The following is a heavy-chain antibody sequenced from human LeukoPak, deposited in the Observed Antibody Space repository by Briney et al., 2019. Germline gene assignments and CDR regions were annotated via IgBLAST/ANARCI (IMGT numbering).Heavy chain of an antibody. V-gene: IGHV3-43*02. J-gene: IGHJ4*02. CDR3: AKVLRGYCSGGSCYGYDFDY. D-gene: IGHD2-15*01. Sequence: QTGGSLRLSCAASGFTFGDYAMHWVRQAPGKGLEWVSLISGDGGTTYYADSVKGRFTISRDSSKNSLYLQMNSLGTEDTALYYCAKVLRGYCSGGSCYGYDFDYWGQGTLVTVSS. CDR2: ISGDGGTT. CDR1: GFTFGDYA.